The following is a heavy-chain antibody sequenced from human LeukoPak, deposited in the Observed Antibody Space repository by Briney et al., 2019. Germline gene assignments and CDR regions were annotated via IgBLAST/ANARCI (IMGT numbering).Heavy chain of an antibody. CDR2: INPSGGST. Sequence: ASVKVSCKASGYTFTSYYMNWVRQAPGQGLEWMGIINPSGGSTRYAQKFQGRVTMTRDTSASTAYMELSSLRSEDTAVYYCARSETYYYDSSGYKIWGQGTLVTVSS. CDR3: ARSETYYYDSSGYKI. CDR1: GYTFTSYY. J-gene: IGHJ4*02. D-gene: IGHD3-22*01. V-gene: IGHV1-46*01.